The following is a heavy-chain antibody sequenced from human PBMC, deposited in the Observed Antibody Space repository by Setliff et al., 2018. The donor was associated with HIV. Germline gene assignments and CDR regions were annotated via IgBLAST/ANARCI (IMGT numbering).Heavy chain of an antibody. Sequence: SETLSLTCTVSGASIGSTYYWAWIRQPPGKGLEWIGTIYYSGSTYYNPSLKSRATISVDTSKNQFSLKLSSVTAADTAVYYCIIAYSSGWLAPMGFDSWGQGTLVTVSS. V-gene: IGHV4-39*01. CDR2: IYYSGST. CDR3: IIAYSSGWLAPMGFDS. CDR1: GASIGSTYY. D-gene: IGHD6-19*01. J-gene: IGHJ4*02.